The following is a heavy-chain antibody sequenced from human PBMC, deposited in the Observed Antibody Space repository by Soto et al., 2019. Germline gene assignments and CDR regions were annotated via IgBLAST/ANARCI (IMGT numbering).Heavy chain of an antibody. J-gene: IGHJ4*02. Sequence: GGSLRLSCAASGLTFRSYWMHWVRQAPGKVLVWVAVISYDGSNKFYADSVKGRFTISRDNSKNTLYLQMNSLRAEDTAVYYCAQWAGAFDYWGQGTLVTVSS. CDR1: GLTFRSYW. CDR2: ISYDGSNK. CDR3: AQWAGAFDY. D-gene: IGHD1-26*01. V-gene: IGHV3-30-3*01.